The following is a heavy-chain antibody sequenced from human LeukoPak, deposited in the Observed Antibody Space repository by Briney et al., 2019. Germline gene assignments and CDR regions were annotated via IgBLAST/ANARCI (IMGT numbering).Heavy chain of an antibody. CDR1: GGSFSGYY. J-gene: IGHJ4*02. D-gene: IGHD3-22*01. Sequence: SETLSLTCAVYGGSFSGYYWSWIRQPPGKGLEWIGEINHSGSTNYNPSLKSRVTISVDTSKNQFSLKLSSVTAADTAVYYCARGDSSGYYRFWGQGTLVTVSS. V-gene: IGHV4-34*01. CDR2: INHSGST. CDR3: ARGDSSGYYRF.